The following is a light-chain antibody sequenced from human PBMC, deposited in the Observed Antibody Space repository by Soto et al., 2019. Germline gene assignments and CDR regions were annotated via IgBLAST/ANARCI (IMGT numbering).Light chain of an antibody. CDR2: DAS. J-gene: IGKJ4*01. CDR1: QSVSSF. CDR3: QHRSNWPVT. V-gene: IGKV3-11*01. Sequence: EIVFTQSPATLSLSPGERATLSCRASQSVSSFLAWYQQKPGQAPRLLIYDASNRATGIPARFSGSGSGTDFTLTISRLEPEDFAVYYCQHRSNWPVTFGGGTKVEIK.